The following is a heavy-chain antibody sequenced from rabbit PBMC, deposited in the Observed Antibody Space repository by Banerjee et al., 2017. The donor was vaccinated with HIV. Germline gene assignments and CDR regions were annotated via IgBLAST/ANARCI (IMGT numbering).Heavy chain of an antibody. CDR3: ARSYNNVGGYSYNL. Sequence: ERVGESGGEGEKPDVCRRRTCTASGFSFNSGYWICWVRQAPGKGLEWIACIYAGSSGTTYYASWAKGRFTISKTSSTTVTLQMTSLTAADAATYFCARSYNNVGGYSYNLWGQGTLVTDS. CDR2: IYAGSSGTT. CDR1: GFSFNSGYW. V-gene: IGHV1S45*01. J-gene: IGHJ4*01. D-gene: IGHD7-1*01.